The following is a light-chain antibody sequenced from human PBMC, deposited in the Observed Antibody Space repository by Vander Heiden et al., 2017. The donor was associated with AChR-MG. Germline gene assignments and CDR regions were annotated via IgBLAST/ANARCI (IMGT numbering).Light chain of an antibody. CDR1: QCISSSY. V-gene: IGKV3D-20*01. J-gene: IGKJ5*01. CDR2: DAS. CDR3: QQYVNLPIT. Sequence: EIVFTQFPATLPLSPGERATLSCGASQCISSSYLAWYQQKPGLAPRLLIYDASSRATGIPDRFSGSGSGTDFTLTISRLEPEDFAVYYCQQYVNLPITFGQGTRLDIK.